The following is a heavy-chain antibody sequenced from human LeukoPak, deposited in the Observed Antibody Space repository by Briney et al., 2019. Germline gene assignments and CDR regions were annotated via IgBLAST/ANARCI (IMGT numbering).Heavy chain of an antibody. CDR2: IYYRGST. CDR3: ARVRLLDYVDY. J-gene: IGHJ4*02. CDR1: GGSISSGGYY. V-gene: IGHV4-31*03. Sequence: SETLSLTCTVSGGSISSGGYYWSWIRQHPGKGLEWIGYIYYRGSTYYNPSLKSRVTISVDTSKNQFSLKLSSVTAADTAVYYCARVRLLDYVDYWGQGTLVTVSS.